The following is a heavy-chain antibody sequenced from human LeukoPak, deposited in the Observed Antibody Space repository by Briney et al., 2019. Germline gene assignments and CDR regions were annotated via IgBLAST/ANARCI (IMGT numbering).Heavy chain of an antibody. V-gene: IGHV3-74*01. J-gene: IGHJ4*02. CDR3: ARQRGSGCLDY. D-gene: IGHD6-19*01. CDR1: GFTLSGYW. Sequence: GGSLRLSCAASGFTLSGYWMHWVRQAPGKGLVWVSCINSDGSNTRYADSVKGRFTISRDNAKNTLYLQMNSLRAEDTAVYYCARQRGSGCLDYWGQGTLVTVSS. CDR2: INSDGSNT.